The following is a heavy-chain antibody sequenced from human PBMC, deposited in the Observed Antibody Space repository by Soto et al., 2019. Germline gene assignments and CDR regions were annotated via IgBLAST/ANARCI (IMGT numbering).Heavy chain of an antibody. CDR1: GYTFASYD. CDR3: ALTSPVDGLYHF. V-gene: IGHV1-8*01. Sequence: QVQLVQSGAEVKKPGAPVKVSCKASGYTFASYDINWVRQATGQGLEWMGWMSPNSGNTGYAQKFQGRVIMTRDTSTSTAYMELSSLRSEYTASYYCALTSPVDGLYHFWGQGTLVTVSS. J-gene: IGHJ4*02. D-gene: IGHD6-19*01. CDR2: MSPNSGNT.